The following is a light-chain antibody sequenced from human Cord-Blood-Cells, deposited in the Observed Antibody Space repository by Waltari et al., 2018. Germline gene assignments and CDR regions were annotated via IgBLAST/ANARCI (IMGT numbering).Light chain of an antibody. CDR2: GAS. CDR3: QQYNNWPYT. CDR1: QRVSSN. J-gene: IGKJ2*01. Sequence: EIVMTQSPATLSVSPGERANLSCRASQRVSSNLAWYQQKLGQAPRLLIYGASTRATGIPARFSGSGSGTEFTLTISSLQSEDVAVYYCQQYNNWPYTFGQGTKLEIK. V-gene: IGKV3-15*01.